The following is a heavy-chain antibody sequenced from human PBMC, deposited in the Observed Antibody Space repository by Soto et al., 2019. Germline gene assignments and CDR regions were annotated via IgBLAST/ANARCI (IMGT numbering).Heavy chain of an antibody. CDR3: ASGSEEDYSDTSGYSDAFDI. Sequence: SVKVSCKACGCTFSSYAISWVRQAPRQAIEWMGGIIPICGTTNYAQKFQGRVTITADESTSPAYMELSSLRSEDTAVYYCASGSEEDYSDTSGYSDAFDIWGQGTMVTVSS. D-gene: IGHD3-22*01. CDR1: GCTFSSYA. J-gene: IGHJ3*02. V-gene: IGHV1-69*13. CDR2: IIPICGTT.